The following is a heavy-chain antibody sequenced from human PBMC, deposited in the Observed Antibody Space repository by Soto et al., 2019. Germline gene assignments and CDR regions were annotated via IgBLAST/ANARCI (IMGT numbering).Heavy chain of an antibody. CDR2: IKQDGSEK. D-gene: IGHD4-4*01. Sequence: PGGSLRLSCAASGFTFSSYWMSWVRQAPGKGLEWVANIKQDGSEKYYVDSVKGRFTISRDNAKNTLYLQMNSLRAEDTAVYYCAKDPYSNGSNWFDPWGQGTLVTVPS. CDR1: GFTFSSYW. CDR3: AKDPYSNGSNWFDP. J-gene: IGHJ5*02. V-gene: IGHV3-7*05.